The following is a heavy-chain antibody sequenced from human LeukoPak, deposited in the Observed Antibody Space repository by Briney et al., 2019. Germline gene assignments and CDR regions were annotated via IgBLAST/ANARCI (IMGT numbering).Heavy chain of an antibody. D-gene: IGHD5-18*01. V-gene: IGHV2-5*02. Sequence: ESGPTLVKPTQTLTLTCTFSGFSLNTSGVAVGWIRQPPGKALEWLALIYWDDDKRYSPSLKSRLTITKDTSKNQVVLTMTNMDPVDTATYYCAHRSQYSYGRTFDYWGQGTLVTVSS. CDR2: IYWDDDK. CDR1: GFSLNTSGVA. J-gene: IGHJ4*02. CDR3: AHRSQYSYGRTFDY.